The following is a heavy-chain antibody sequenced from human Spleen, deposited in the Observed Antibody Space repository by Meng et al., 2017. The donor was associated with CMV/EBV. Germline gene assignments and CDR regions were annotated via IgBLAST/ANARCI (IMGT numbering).Heavy chain of an antibody. Sequence: SGSSFTSYLIAWVRQMPGKGLEWVGIIYPGDSDTTYSPSFQGQVTISADKSISTTYLQWSSLKASDTAIYYCARQLDTGTWDNWFDPWGQGTLVTVSS. D-gene: IGHD1-14*01. CDR3: ARQLDTGTWDNWFDP. V-gene: IGHV5-51*01. CDR1: GSSFTSYL. J-gene: IGHJ5*02. CDR2: IYPGDSDT.